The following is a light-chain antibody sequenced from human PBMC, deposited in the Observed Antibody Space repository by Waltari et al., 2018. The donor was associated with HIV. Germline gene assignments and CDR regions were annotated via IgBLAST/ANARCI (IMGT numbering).Light chain of an antibody. V-gene: IGLV1-40*01. CDR2: DIN. Sequence: QSVLTQPPSVSGAPGQRVTISCTGSNSNIGAGYGVHWYQHLPGAAPKLLIYDINNRPSGVPDRFSGSKSGTSASLPITGLQVEDEGDYFCQSYDSSLNVIFGGGTKLTVL. CDR1: NSNIGAGYG. CDR3: QSYDSSLNVI. J-gene: IGLJ2*01.